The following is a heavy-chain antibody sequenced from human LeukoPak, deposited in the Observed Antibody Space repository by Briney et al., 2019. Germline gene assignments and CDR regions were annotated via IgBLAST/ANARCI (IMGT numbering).Heavy chain of an antibody. CDR1: GGSISSYY. CDR2: IYYSGST. D-gene: IGHD6-13*01. Sequence: SETLSLTCTVSGGSISSYYWSWIRQPPGKGLEWIGYIYYSGSTNYNPSLKSRVTISVDTSKNQFSLKLSSVTAADTAVYYCARGAYSSSWYYYYYMDVWGKGTTVTISS. J-gene: IGHJ6*03. CDR3: ARGAYSSSWYYYYYMDV. V-gene: IGHV4-59*01.